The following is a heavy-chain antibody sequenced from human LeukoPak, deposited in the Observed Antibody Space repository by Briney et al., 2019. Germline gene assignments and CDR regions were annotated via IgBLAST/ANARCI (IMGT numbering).Heavy chain of an antibody. V-gene: IGHV3-7*01. CDR3: ARVYWSGYSSRYYYGMDV. CDR2: IEQDGSEK. CDR1: GFTFSSYW. Sequence: SGGSLRLSCAASGFTFSSYWMSWVRQAPGKGLEWVANIEQDGSEKYYVDSVKGRFTISRDNAKKTLYLQMNSLRGDDTAVYYCARVYWSGYSSRYYYGMDVWGQGTTVTVSS. J-gene: IGHJ6*02. D-gene: IGHD3-3*01.